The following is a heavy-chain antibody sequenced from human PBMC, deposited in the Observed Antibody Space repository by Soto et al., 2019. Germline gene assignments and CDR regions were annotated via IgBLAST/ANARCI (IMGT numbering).Heavy chain of an antibody. V-gene: IGHV1-8*01. CDR3: ARGRASGSYYLLDY. D-gene: IGHD3-10*01. Sequence: XSVKSSCKASGNTFTSYDINWVRQATGHGLEWMGWINPNSGNIGYAQKFQGRVTMTRDTAIRTAYMEVSRLRSDDTAVYYCARGRASGSYYLLDYWGQGTLVTVS. J-gene: IGHJ4*02. CDR1: GNTFTSYD. CDR2: INPNSGNI.